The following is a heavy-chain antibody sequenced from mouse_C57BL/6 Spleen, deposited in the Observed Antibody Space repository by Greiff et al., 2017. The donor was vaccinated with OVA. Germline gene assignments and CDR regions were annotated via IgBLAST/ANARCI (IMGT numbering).Heavy chain of an antibody. V-gene: IGHV5-6*01. Sequence: EVKLVESGGDLVKPGGSLKLSCAASGFTFSSYGMSWVRQTPDKRLEWVATISSGGSYTYYPDSVKGRFTISRDNAKNTLYLQMSSLKSEDTAMYYCARQQCYYFDYWGQGTTLTVSS. CDR1: GFTFSSYG. CDR2: ISSGGSYT. J-gene: IGHJ2*01. CDR3: ARQQCYYFDY. D-gene: IGHD6-1*01.